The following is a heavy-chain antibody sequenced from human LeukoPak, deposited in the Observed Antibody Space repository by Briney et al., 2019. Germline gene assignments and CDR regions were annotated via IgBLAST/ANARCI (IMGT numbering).Heavy chain of an antibody. CDR3: SGGSGWYSPDY. J-gene: IGHJ4*02. D-gene: IGHD6-19*01. Sequence: GGSLGLSCAASGFTFSDSPMHCVRQASGKGLEWVGHIRREDNSYATTYAVSVRGRFPIPRDDSKNTAYLQMNSLKTEDTAVYYCSGGSGWYSPDYWGQGTLVTVSS. V-gene: IGHV3-73*01. CDR1: GFTFSDSP. CDR2: IRREDNSYAT.